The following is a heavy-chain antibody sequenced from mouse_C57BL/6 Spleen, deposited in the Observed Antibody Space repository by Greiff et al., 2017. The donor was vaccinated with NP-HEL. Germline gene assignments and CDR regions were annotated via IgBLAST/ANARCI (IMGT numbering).Heavy chain of an antibody. D-gene: IGHD2-4*01. V-gene: IGHV1-82*01. J-gene: IGHJ3*01. CDR3: AREGYDYETY. CDR2: IYPGDGDT. Sequence: QVQLKQSGPELVKPGASVKISCKASGYAFSSSWMNWVKQRPGKGLEWIGRIYPGDGDTNYNGKFKGKATLTADKSSSTAYMQLSSLTSEDSAVYFCAREGYDYETYWGQGTLVTVSA. CDR1: GYAFSSSW.